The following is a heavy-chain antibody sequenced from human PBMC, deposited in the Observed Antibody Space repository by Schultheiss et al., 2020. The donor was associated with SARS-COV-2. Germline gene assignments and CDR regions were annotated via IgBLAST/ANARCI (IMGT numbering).Heavy chain of an antibody. CDR2: INAGNGNT. J-gene: IGHJ4*02. Sequence: ASVKVSCKASGYTFTSYAMHWVRQAPGQRLEWMGWINAGNGNTKYSQKFQGRVTITRDTSASTAYMELSSLRSEDTAVYYCAKGRTVITTYYVDYWGQGTLVTVSS. D-gene: IGHD3-22*01. CDR3: AKGRTVITTYYVDY. CDR1: GYTFTSYA. V-gene: IGHV1-3*01.